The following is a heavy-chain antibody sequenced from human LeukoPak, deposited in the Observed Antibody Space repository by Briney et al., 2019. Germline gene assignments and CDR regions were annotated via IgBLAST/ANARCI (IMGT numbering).Heavy chain of an antibody. D-gene: IGHD3-9*01. CDR3: TRDPLRYLRVGHYDY. V-gene: IGHV3-21*01. CDR1: AFAFSTSA. Sequence: GGSLRLSCAASAFAFSTSAMNWDSQVPGKGLEWVSSIDYDSSHIYYAASVRGRFTISRDNARDSVYLQMDSLGVEDTAVYYCTRDPLRYLRVGHYDYWGQGTLVAVSS. CDR2: IDYDSSHI. J-gene: IGHJ4*02.